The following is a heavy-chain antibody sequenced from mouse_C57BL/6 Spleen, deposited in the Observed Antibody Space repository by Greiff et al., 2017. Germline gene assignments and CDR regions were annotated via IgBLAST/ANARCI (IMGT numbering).Heavy chain of an antibody. CDR3: ASRGDYDAGAWFAY. D-gene: IGHD2-4*01. J-gene: IGHJ3*01. CDR2: IYPSDSET. Sequence: QVQLQQPGAELVRPGSSVKLSCKASGYTFTSYWMDWVKQRPGQGLEWIGNIYPSDSETHYNQKFKDKATLTVDKSSSTAYMQLSSLTSEDSAVSSCASRGDYDAGAWFAYWGQGTLVTVSA. CDR1: GYTFTSYW. V-gene: IGHV1-61*01.